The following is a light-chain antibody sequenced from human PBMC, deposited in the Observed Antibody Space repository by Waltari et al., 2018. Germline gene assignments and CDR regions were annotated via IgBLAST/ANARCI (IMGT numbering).Light chain of an antibody. Sequence: SSELTHDPVLSVALGQTVRITCQGDNLRSYYSCWYPQRPGHAPVLVIYGKNNGPSGIPDRFSGSSSENTASLTITAAQPEDEADYYCNSRDTSGSQLVFGGGTKLIVL. CDR2: GKN. CDR3: NSRDTSGSQLV. V-gene: IGLV3-19*01. J-gene: IGLJ2*01. CDR1: NLRSYY.